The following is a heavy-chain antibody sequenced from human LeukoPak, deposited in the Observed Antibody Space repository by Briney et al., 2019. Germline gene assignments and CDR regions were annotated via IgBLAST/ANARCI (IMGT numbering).Heavy chain of an antibody. CDR2: IYYSGST. J-gene: IGHJ3*02. D-gene: IGHD3-10*01. CDR1: GGSISSYY. V-gene: IGHV4-59*08. CDR3: ASSEGTVDAFDI. Sequence: SEPLSLTCTVSGGSISSYYWSWIRRPPGKGLEWIGYIYYSGSTNYNPSLKGRVTISVDTSKNQFSLKLSSVTAADTAVYYCASSEGTVDAFDIWGQGTMVTVSS.